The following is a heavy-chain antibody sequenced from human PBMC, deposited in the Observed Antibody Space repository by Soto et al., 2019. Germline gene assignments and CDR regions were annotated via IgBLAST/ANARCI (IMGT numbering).Heavy chain of an antibody. V-gene: IGHV1-18*04. CDR2: ISAYNGNT. CDR1: GYTFTSYG. Sequence: GASVKVSCKASGYTFTSYGISWVRQAPGQGLEWMGWISAYNGNTNYAQKLQGRVTMTTDTSTSTAYMELRSLRSDGTAVYYCARDNGVVVITNWFDPWGQGTLVTVSS. CDR3: ARDNGVVVITNWFDP. D-gene: IGHD3-22*01. J-gene: IGHJ5*02.